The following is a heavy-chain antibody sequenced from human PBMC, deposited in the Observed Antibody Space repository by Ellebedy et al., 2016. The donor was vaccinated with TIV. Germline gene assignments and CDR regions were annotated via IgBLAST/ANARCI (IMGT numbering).Heavy chain of an antibody. CDR3: ARHALATLDY. CDR1: GGSISSYY. Sequence: SETLSLTCTVSGGSISSYYCSWIRQPPGKGLEWIGYIYYSGSTNYNPSLKSRVTISVDTSKNQFSLKLSSVTAADTAVYYCARHALATLDYWGQGTLVTVSS. CDR2: IYYSGST. V-gene: IGHV4-59*08. D-gene: IGHD1-26*01. J-gene: IGHJ4*02.